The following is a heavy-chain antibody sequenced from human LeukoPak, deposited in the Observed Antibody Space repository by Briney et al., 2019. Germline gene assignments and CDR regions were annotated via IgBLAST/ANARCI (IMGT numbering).Heavy chain of an antibody. D-gene: IGHD4-17*01. Sequence: GGSLRLSCAASGFTFSDYAMSWVRQAPEKGLEWVSTISHVGGTYYADSVKGRFTISRDTSNNMLYLQMSSLRPEDTAMYYCAKVWRAHGDFHAFDVWGQGTMVAVPP. J-gene: IGHJ3*01. CDR3: AKVWRAHGDFHAFDV. V-gene: IGHV3-23*01. CDR1: GFTFSDYA. CDR2: ISHVGGT.